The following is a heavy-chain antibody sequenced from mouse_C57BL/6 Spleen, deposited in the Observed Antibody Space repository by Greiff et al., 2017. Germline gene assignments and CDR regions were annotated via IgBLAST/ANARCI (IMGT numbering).Heavy chain of an antibody. CDR2: IYPSDSET. V-gene: IGHV1-61*01. J-gene: IGHJ2*01. CDR3: ARGGTTVVGFDY. CDR1: GYTFTSYW. Sequence: QVQLQQPGAELVRPGSSVKLSCKASGYTFTSYWMDWVKQRPGQGLEWIGNIYPSDSETHYNQKFKDKATLTVDKSSSTAYMQLSSLTSEDSAVYYCARGGTTVVGFDYWGKGTTLTVSS. D-gene: IGHD1-1*01.